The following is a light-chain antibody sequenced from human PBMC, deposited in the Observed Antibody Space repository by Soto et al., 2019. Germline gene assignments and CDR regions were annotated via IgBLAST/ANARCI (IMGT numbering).Light chain of an antibody. V-gene: IGKV1-12*01. Sequence: DIQMTQSPSSVSASVGDRVTITCRASQHISGRLAWYQQKPGKAPKLLICGASSLQSGVPLRFGGSGSETEFTLNISSLQPEDFATYYCQQANSFPWTFGQGTKVEI. CDR1: QHISGR. CDR2: GAS. J-gene: IGKJ1*01. CDR3: QQANSFPWT.